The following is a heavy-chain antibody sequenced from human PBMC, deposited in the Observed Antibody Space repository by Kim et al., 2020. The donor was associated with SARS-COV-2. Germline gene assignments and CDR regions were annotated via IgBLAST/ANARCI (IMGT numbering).Heavy chain of an antibody. V-gene: IGHV4-34*01. CDR3: ARGGRINSRGPAFDY. Sequence: SETLSLTCAVYGGSFSGYYWSWIRQPPGKGLEWIGEINHSGSTNYNPSLKSRVTISVDTSKNQFSLKLSSVTAADTAVYYCARGGRINSRGPAFDYRGQGTLVTVSS. D-gene: IGHD6-19*01. CDR2: INHSGST. J-gene: IGHJ4*02. CDR1: GGSFSGYY.